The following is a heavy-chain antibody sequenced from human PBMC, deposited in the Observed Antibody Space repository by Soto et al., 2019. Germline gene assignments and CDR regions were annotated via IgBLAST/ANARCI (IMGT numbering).Heavy chain of an antibody. CDR3: ARAVDYYGSGSYTYGMDV. V-gene: IGHV1-69*01. CDR1: GGTFSSYA. D-gene: IGHD3-10*01. J-gene: IGHJ6*02. Sequence: QVQLVQSGAEVKKPGSSVKVSCKASGGTFSSYAISWVRQAPGQGLEWMGGIIPIFGTANYAQKFQGRVTITADESTSTAYMELSSLRTVDTALYYCARAVDYYGSGSYTYGMDVWGQGTTVTVSS. CDR2: IIPIFGTA.